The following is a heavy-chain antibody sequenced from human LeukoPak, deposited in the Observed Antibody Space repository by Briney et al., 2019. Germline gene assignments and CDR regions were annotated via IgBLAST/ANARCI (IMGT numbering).Heavy chain of an antibody. J-gene: IGHJ4*02. CDR3: ARRPITFGGVIPFDY. Sequence: PSETLSLTCTVSGGSISSSSYYWGWIRQPPGKGLEWIGSIYYSGGTYYNPSLKSRVTISVDTSKNQFSLKLSSVTAADTAVYYCARRPITFGGVIPFDYWGQGTLVTVSS. CDR1: GGSISSSSYY. D-gene: IGHD3-16*01. CDR2: IYYSGGT. V-gene: IGHV4-39*01.